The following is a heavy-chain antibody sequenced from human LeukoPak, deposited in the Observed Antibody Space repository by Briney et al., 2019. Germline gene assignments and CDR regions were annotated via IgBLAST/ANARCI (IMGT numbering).Heavy chain of an antibody. CDR2: ISYDGSNK. J-gene: IGHJ6*03. D-gene: IGHD3-9*01. CDR1: GFTFSSYA. V-gene: IGHV3-30*04. CDR3: AKCILTGYYKGYMDV. Sequence: GGSLRLSCAASGFTFSSYAMHWVRQAPGKGLEWVAVISYDGSNKYYADSVKGRFTISRDNSKNTLYLQMNSLRAEDTAVYYCAKCILTGYYKGYMDVWGKGTTVTISS.